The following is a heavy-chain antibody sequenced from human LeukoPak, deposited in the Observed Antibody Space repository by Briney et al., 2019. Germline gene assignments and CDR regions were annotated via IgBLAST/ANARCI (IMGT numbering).Heavy chain of an antibody. J-gene: IGHJ5*02. CDR1: GYTFTGYY. D-gene: IGHD3-10*01. CDR2: INPNSGGT. CDR3: ARGIRITMVRGVGNWFDP. Sequence: ASVKVSCKASGYTFTGYYMHWVRQAPGQGLEWMGWINPNSGGTNYAQKFQGWVTMTRDTSISTACMELSRLRSDDTAVYYCARGIRITMVRGVGNWFDPWGQGTLVTVSS. V-gene: IGHV1-2*04.